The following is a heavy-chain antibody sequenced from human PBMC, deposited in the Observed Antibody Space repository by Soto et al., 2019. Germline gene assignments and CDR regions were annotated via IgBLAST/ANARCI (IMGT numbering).Heavy chain of an antibody. CDR1: GFTFSSYS. V-gene: IGHV3-23*01. Sequence: GGSLRLSCAASGFTFSSYSMNWVRQAPGKGLEWVSTISTSGGSTYYADSVKGRFTISRDNSKNTLYLQMNSLRAEDTAVYYCAKDGLGAYSYGSYYFDYWGQGT. CDR3: AKDGLGAYSYGSYYFDY. J-gene: IGHJ4*02. CDR2: ISTSGGST. D-gene: IGHD5-18*01.